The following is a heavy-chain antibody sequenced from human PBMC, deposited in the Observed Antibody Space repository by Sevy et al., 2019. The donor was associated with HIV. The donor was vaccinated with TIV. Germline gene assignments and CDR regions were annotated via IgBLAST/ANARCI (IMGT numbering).Heavy chain of an antibody. D-gene: IGHD2-8*02. V-gene: IGHV3-23*01. CDR3: AKDGAPYCTGGICFPYCYFDL. Sequence: GGSLRLSCAASGFTFSTYAMGWVRQAPGKGLEWVSAISNSGGNTYYADSVKGRFTISRDNSKNTLYLQMNSLRAEDTAVYYCAKDGAPYCTGGICFPYCYFDLWGRGTLVTVSS. CDR1: GFTFSTYA. J-gene: IGHJ2*01. CDR2: ISNSGGNT.